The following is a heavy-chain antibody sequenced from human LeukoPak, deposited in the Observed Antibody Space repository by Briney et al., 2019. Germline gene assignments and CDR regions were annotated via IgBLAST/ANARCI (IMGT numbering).Heavy chain of an antibody. CDR1: GYTFTSYG. Sequence: ASVKVSCKASGYTFTSYGISWVRQSPGQGLEGMGWISAYNGNTNYAQKLQGRVTMTTDTSTSTAYMQLRSLRSDDTAVYYCARPYYDSSAPPYDYWGQGTLVTVSS. D-gene: IGHD3-22*01. CDR3: ARPYYDSSAPPYDY. J-gene: IGHJ4*02. CDR2: ISAYNGNT. V-gene: IGHV1-18*01.